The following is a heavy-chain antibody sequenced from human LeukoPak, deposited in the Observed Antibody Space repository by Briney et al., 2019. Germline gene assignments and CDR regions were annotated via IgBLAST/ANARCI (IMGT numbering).Heavy chain of an antibody. Sequence: PSETLSLTCTVSGGSISSGDYYWSWIRQPPGKGLEWIGYIYYSGSTYYNPSLKSRVTISVDTSKNQFSLELTSVTAADTAVYYCAKWRGIGWDYWGQGTLVTVSS. CDR1: GGSISSGDYY. V-gene: IGHV4-30-4*01. CDR2: IYYSGST. CDR3: AKWRGIGWDY. D-gene: IGHD3-16*01. J-gene: IGHJ4*02.